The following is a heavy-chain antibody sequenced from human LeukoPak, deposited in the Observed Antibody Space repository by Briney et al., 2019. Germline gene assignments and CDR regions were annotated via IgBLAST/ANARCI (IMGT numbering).Heavy chain of an antibody. CDR2: ISGSGGST. CDR1: GFTFSIYA. J-gene: IGHJ4*02. Sequence: QPGGSLRLSCAACGFTFSIYAMSWVRQAPGKGLEWVSAISGSGGSTYYADSVKGRFTISRDNSKNTLYLQMNSLRAEDTAVYYCAKLSIASQTYYYDSSGPNFDYWGQGTLVTVSS. V-gene: IGHV3-23*01. CDR3: AKLSIASQTYYYDSSGPNFDY. D-gene: IGHD3-22*01.